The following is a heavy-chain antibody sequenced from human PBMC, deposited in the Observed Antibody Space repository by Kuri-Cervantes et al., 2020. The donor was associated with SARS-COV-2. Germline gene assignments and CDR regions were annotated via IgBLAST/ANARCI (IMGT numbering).Heavy chain of an antibody. D-gene: IGHD2-21*01. CDR3: ARGLSGVD. V-gene: IGHV4-34*01. CDR2: INHSGST. CDR1: GGSISSYY. J-gene: IGHJ4*02. Sequence: GSLRLSCTVSGGSISSYYWSWIRQPPGKGLEWIGEINHSGSTNYNPSLKSRVTISVDTSKNQFSLKLSSVTAADTAVYYCARGLSGVDWGQGTLVTVSS.